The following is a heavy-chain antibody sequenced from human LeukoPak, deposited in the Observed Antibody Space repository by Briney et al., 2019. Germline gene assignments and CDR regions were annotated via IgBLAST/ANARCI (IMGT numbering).Heavy chain of an antibody. D-gene: IGHD7-27*01. CDR2: ISHSGRT. CDR3: TKTSPGVPLDI. V-gene: IGHV4-34*01. Sequence: SETLSLTCAVSGLSFTGYYWSWIRQPPGKGPEWIGEISHSGRTSYNPSLKSLVTISLDTSKNQFSLKLSFVTAADTAVYYCTKTSPGVPLDIWGQGALVTVSS. CDR1: GLSFTGYY. J-gene: IGHJ4*02.